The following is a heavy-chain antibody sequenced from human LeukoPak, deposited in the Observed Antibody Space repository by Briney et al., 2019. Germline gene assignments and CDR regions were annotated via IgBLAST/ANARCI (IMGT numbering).Heavy chain of an antibody. CDR3: AKDMGYYDLAYDY. J-gene: IGHJ4*02. CDR2: ISSSSSYI. D-gene: IGHD3-22*01. Sequence: GSLRLSCAASGFTFSSYSMNWVRQAPGKGLEWVSSISSSSSYIYYADSVKGRFTISRDNAKNSLYLQMNSLRAEDTALYYCAKDMGYYDLAYDYWGQGTLVTVSS. CDR1: GFTFSSYS. V-gene: IGHV3-21*04.